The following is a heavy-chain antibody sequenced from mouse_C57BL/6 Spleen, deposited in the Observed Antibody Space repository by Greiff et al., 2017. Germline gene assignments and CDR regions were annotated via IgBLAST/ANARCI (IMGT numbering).Heavy chain of an antibody. J-gene: IGHJ4*01. CDR1: GYTFTSYW. V-gene: IGHV1-64*01. CDR2: IHPNRGST. CDR3: ARKGGASYLLYYAMDY. D-gene: IGHD1-1*01. Sequence: VQLQQPGAELVKPGASVKLSCKASGYTFTSYWMHWVKQRPGQGLEWIGMIHPNRGSTNYNEKFTRKATLTGDNSSRTAYMQLSSLTSEDSAVYYWARKGGASYLLYYAMDYWGQGTSVTVSS.